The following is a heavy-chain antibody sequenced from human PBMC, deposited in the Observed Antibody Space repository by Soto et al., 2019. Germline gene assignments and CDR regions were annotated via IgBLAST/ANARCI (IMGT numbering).Heavy chain of an antibody. D-gene: IGHD6-6*01. Sequence: QVQLVQSGAEVKKPGASVKVSCKASGYTFTSYYMHWVRQSPGQGLEWMGIINTSGGSTRYAQKFQGRVTMTRDTSTSTVYMEPSSLRSDDTAVYYCARVREYSSSSHWFDPWGQGTLVTVSS. CDR3: ARVREYSSSSHWFDP. CDR1: GYTFTSYY. J-gene: IGHJ5*02. CDR2: INTSGGST. V-gene: IGHV1-46*01.